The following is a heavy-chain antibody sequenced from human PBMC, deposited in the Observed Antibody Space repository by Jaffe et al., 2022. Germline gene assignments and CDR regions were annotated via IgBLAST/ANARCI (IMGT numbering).Heavy chain of an antibody. J-gene: IGHJ3*02. Sequence: QVQLVESGGGVVQPGGSLRLSCAASGFSFSSYGMHWVRQAPGKGLEWVAFIQSDGNNKYYADSVMGRFTISRDNSKNTLYLQMNSLRAEDTALYYCAKGGLKYGGDRMAFDIWGQGTLVTVSS. CDR2: IQSDGNNK. CDR3: AKGGLKYGGDRMAFDI. CDR1: GFSFSSYG. V-gene: IGHV3-30*02. D-gene: IGHD3-16*01.